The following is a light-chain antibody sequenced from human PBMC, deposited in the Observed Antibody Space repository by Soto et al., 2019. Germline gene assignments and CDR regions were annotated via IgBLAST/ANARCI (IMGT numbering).Light chain of an antibody. V-gene: IGKV2-30*01. CDR2: WVS. J-gene: IGKJ1*01. Sequence: DVVMTQSPLSLPVALGQPASISCRSSQSLAYSDGYTNLNWFLQRPGQSPRRLIYWVSYRDSGVPDRFSGSGSGTDFTLKISRVEAEDVGVYYCMQGTHWPPTFGQGTKVEIK. CDR1: QSLAYSDGYTN. CDR3: MQGTHWPPT.